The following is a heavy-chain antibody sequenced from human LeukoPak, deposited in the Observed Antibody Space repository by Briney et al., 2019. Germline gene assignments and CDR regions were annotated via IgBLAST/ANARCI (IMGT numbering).Heavy chain of an antibody. Sequence: GGSLRLSCAASGFTFSSYGMHWVRQAPGKGLEWVAVISYDGSNKYYADSVKGRFTISRDNSKNTLYLQMNSLRAVDTAVYYCAKGIDYWGQGTLVTVSS. CDR2: ISYDGSNK. V-gene: IGHV3-30*18. CDR3: AKGIDY. J-gene: IGHJ4*02. CDR1: GFTFSSYG.